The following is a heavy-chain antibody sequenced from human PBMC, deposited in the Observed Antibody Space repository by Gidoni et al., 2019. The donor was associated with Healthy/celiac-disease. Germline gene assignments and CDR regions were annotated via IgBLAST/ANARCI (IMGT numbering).Heavy chain of an antibody. CDR2: IYSGGST. J-gene: IGHJ3*02. CDR3: ARDAPDPDWNLGAFDI. Sequence: EVQLVESGGGLMQPGRSLRLSCAASGCTVSRNYMSWVRQAPGKGLEWVSVIYSGGSTYYADSVKGRFTISRDNSKNTLYLQMNSLRAEDTAVYYCARDAPDPDWNLGAFDIWGQGTMVTVSS. V-gene: IGHV3-53*01. D-gene: IGHD1-1*01. CDR1: GCTVSRNY.